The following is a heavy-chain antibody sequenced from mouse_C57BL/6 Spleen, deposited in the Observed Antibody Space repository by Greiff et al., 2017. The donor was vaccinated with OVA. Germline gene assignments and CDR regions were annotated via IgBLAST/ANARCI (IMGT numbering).Heavy chain of an antibody. V-gene: IGHV1-64*01. CDR3: EREIYSVSFAY. J-gene: IGHJ3*01. CDR1: GYTFTSYW. CDR2: IHPNSGST. Sequence: QVQLQQSGAELVKPGASVKLSCKASGYTFTSYWMHWVKQRPGQGLEWIGMIHPNSGSTNYNEKFTSKATLTVDKSSSTAYIHLSSLTSEDSAVYCYEREIYSVSFAYWDEGTLVTVSA. D-gene: IGHD1-1*01.